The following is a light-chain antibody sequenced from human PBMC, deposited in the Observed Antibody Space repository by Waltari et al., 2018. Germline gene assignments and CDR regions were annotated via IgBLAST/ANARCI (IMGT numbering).Light chain of an antibody. CDR1: QSVTSIS. CDR2: STS. CDR3: QQYDGSAVT. J-gene: IGKJ4*01. V-gene: IGKV3-20*01. Sequence: CRASQSVTSISLAWYQQKPGQAPRLLSYSTSSRATYFSDRFSGSGSGTDFTLTINRLEPEDSAVYHCQQYDGSAVTFGGGTRVEIK.